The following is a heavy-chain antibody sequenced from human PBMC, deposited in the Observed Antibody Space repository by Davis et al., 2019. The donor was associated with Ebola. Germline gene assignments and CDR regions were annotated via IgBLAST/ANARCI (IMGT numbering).Heavy chain of an antibody. Sequence: GESLKISCAASGFTFSDYAMHWVRQAPGKGLEWVAVISYDGSNKYYADSVKGRFTISRDNAKNSLYLQMNSLRDEDTAVYFCAREVWGVDYNPYFYYGMDVWGQGTTVTVSS. CDR3: AREVWGVDYNPYFYYGMDV. D-gene: IGHD3-10*01. CDR2: ISYDGSNK. J-gene: IGHJ6*02. CDR1: GFTFSDYA. V-gene: IGHV3-30*07.